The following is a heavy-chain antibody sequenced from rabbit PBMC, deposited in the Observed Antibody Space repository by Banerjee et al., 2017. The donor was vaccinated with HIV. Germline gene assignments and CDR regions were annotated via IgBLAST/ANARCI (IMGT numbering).Heavy chain of an antibody. V-gene: IGHV1S45*01. CDR3: ARGGDAGTYVTYFNL. D-gene: IGHD4-2*01. CDR2: IYAGSSGST. CDR1: GFSFSSSYW. Sequence: QEQLEESGGDLVKPEGSLTLTCTASGFSFSSSYWICWVRQAPGKGLEWIACIYAGSSGSTYYASWAKGRFTISKTSSTTVTLQMTSLTAADTATYFCARGGDAGTYVTYFNLWGPGTLVTVS. J-gene: IGHJ4*01.